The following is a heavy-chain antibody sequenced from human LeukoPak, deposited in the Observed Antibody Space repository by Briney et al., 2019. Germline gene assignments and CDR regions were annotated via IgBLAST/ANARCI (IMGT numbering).Heavy chain of an antibody. CDR1: GGSISSYY. D-gene: IGHD6-13*01. Sequence: PSETLSLTCTVSGGSISSYYWSWIRQPAGKGLEWIGRIYSSGSTNYNPSLKSRVTMSLDTSKNQFSLKLSSVTAADTAVYYCASCSSSSWYQGYFDYWGQGTLVTVSS. CDR3: ASCSSSSWYQGYFDY. CDR2: IYSSGST. J-gene: IGHJ4*02. V-gene: IGHV4-4*07.